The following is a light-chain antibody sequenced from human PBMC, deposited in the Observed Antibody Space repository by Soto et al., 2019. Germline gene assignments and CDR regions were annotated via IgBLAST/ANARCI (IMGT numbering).Light chain of an antibody. CDR3: QQYNNYPRT. J-gene: IGKJ1*01. CDR2: DAS. V-gene: IGKV1-5*01. Sequence: DIQMTQSPSTLSASIGDRVTITCRASESIRTWLAWYQHKPGKAPKFLIYDASSLESGVPSRFSGSGPGTEFTPTISSLQPDDFAIYYCQQYNNYPRTFGQGTKVDIK. CDR1: ESIRTW.